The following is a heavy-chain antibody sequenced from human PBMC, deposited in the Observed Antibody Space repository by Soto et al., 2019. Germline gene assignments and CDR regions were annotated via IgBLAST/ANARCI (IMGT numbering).Heavy chain of an antibody. Sequence: QVQLVESGGGVVQPGRSLRLSCAASGFTFSTYGMHWVRQAPGKGLEWVAFIWYDGSNKYYTDSVKGRFTLSRDNSKNTLYLQMNSLRAEDTAMYFCARSPGGIQIGLPSDFWGQGTLVTVSS. CDR2: IWYDGSNK. D-gene: IGHD5-18*01. V-gene: IGHV3-33*01. J-gene: IGHJ4*02. CDR3: ARSPGGIQIGLPSDF. CDR1: GFTFSTYG.